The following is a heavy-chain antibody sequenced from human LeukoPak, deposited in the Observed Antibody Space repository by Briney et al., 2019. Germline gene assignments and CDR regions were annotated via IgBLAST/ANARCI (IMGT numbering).Heavy chain of an antibody. J-gene: IGHJ6*03. CDR3: AITYYYDSSGYSHYYYYMDV. CDR1: GYSFTSYW. Sequence: GESLKISCKGSGYSFTSYWIGWVRQMPGKGLEWMGIIYPGDSDTRYSPSFQGQVTISAGKSISTAYLQWSSLKASDTAMYYCAITYYYDSSGYSHYYYYMDVWGKGTTVTVSS. V-gene: IGHV5-51*01. D-gene: IGHD3-22*01. CDR2: IYPGDSDT.